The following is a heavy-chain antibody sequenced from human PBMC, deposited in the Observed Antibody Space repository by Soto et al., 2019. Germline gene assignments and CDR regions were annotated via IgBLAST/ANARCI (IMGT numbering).Heavy chain of an antibody. CDR2: IYPDDSNI. CDR1: GYSFAKYW. CDR3: ARHGLEGCNTSGCYRSFYYYGMDV. Sequence: PGESLNISCKGSGYSFAKYWIGWVRQMPGKGLEWIGIIYPDDSNIVYSPSFQGQVTISADKSTGTAYVQWSSLKASDTAMYYCARHGLEGCNTSGCYRSFYYYGMDVWGQGTTVTGSS. V-gene: IGHV5-51*01. J-gene: IGHJ6*02. D-gene: IGHD2-2*02.